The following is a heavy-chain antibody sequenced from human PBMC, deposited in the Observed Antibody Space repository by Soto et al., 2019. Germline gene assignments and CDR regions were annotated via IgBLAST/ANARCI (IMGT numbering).Heavy chain of an antibody. Sequence: PGGSLRLSCAASGFTFSSYAMHWVRQAPGKGLEWVAVISYDGSNKYYADSVKGRFTISRDNSKNTLYLQMNSLRAEDTAVYYCARAPHCGGDCYLYYFDYWGQGTLVTVSS. D-gene: IGHD2-21*02. V-gene: IGHV3-30-3*01. J-gene: IGHJ4*02. CDR2: ISYDGSNK. CDR1: GFTFSSYA. CDR3: ARAPHCGGDCYLYYFDY.